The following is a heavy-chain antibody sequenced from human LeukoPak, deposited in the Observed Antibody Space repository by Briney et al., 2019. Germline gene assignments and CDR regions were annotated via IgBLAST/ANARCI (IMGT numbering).Heavy chain of an antibody. V-gene: IGHV3-9*01. CDR3: AKYSHYYGMDV. Sequence: GGSLRLSCAASGFTFSSYWMHWVRQAPGKGLEWVSGISWNSGSIGYADSVKGRFTISRDNAKNSLYLQMNSLRAEDTALYYCAKYSHYYGMDVWGQGTTVTVSS. CDR2: ISWNSGSI. J-gene: IGHJ6*02. CDR1: GFTFSSYW.